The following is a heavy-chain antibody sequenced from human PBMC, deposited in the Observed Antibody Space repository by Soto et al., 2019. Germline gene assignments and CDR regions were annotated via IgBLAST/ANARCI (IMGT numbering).Heavy chain of an antibody. J-gene: IGHJ6*02. D-gene: IGHD3-22*01. CDR3: AKEKTPEYYYDSSGYGMDV. CDR1: GFTFSSYG. V-gene: IGHV3-30*18. Sequence: PGGSLRLSCAASGFTFSSYGMHWVRQAPGKGLEWVAVISYDGSNKYYADSVKGRFTISRDNSKNTLYLQMNSLRAEDTAVYYCAKEKTPEYYYDSSGYGMDVWGQGTTVTVSS. CDR2: ISYDGSNK.